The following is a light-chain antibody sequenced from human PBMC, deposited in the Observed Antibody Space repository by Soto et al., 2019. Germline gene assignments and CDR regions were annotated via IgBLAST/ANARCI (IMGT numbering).Light chain of an antibody. CDR3: QQSYSTPYT. CDR2: AAS. V-gene: IGKV1-39*01. Sequence: DIQMTQSPSYLSASLGDRVTITCRASQSITTYLNWYQQKQGEAPKLLIYAASSLKSGVPSRFSGSGYGTDFTLSISSLQPEDSATYHCQQSYSTPYTFGQGTKLEIK. J-gene: IGKJ2*01. CDR1: QSITTY.